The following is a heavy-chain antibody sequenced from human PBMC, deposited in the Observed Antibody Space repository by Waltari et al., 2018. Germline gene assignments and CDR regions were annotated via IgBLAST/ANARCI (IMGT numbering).Heavy chain of an antibody. CDR2: ISAYNGNT. D-gene: IGHD4-17*01. J-gene: IGHJ5*02. Sequence: QVQLVQSGAEVKKPGASVKVSCKASGYTFTSYGISWVRQAPGQGLEWMGWISAYNGNTNYAQKLQGRVTMTTDTSTSTAYMELRSLRSDDTAVYYCARAPDYGGNSAYNWFDPWGQGTLVTVSS. CDR3: ARAPDYGGNSAYNWFDP. CDR1: GYTFTSYG. V-gene: IGHV1-18*01.